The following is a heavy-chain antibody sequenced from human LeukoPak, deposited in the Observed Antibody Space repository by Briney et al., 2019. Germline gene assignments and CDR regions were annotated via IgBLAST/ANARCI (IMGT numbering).Heavy chain of an antibody. J-gene: IGHJ4*02. CDR1: GFTFSSYA. V-gene: IGHV3-23*01. CDR2: ISGSGDTT. D-gene: IGHD5-24*01. Sequence: GGSLRLSCAASGFTFSSYAMSWVRQAPGKGLEWVSAISGSGDTTYYADSVKGRFTISRDNSKKTLYLQMNSLRAEDTAVYYCAKDFTLAMATMFDYWGQGTLVTVSS. CDR3: AKDFTLAMATMFDY.